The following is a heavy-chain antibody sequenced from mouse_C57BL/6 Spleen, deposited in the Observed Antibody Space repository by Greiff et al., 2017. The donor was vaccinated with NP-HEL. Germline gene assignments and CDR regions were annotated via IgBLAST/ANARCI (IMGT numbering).Heavy chain of an antibody. Sequence: ESGPGLVKPSQSLSLTCSVTGYSITSGYYWNWIRQFPGNKLEWMGYISYDGSNNYNPSLKNRISITRDTSKNQFFLKLNSVTTEDTATYYCARGEDYYGSHYAMDYWGQGTSVTVSS. D-gene: IGHD1-1*01. CDR2: ISYDGSN. V-gene: IGHV3-6*01. CDR3: ARGEDYYGSHYAMDY. J-gene: IGHJ4*01. CDR1: GYSITSGYY.